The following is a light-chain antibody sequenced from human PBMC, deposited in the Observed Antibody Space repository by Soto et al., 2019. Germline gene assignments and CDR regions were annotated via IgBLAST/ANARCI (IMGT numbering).Light chain of an antibody. Sequence: DIQMTQSPSSLSASVGDRVTITCRASQTISSYLNWYRQKPGKAPKLLIYAASRLQSGVPSRFSGSGSGTDFTLTITSLQPEDFATYYCQQSYTTPRSTFGQGTKVEIK. CDR1: QTISSY. CDR2: AAS. V-gene: IGKV1-39*01. CDR3: QQSYTTPRST. J-gene: IGKJ1*01.